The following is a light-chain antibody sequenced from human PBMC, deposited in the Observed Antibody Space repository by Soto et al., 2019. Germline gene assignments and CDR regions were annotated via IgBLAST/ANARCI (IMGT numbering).Light chain of an antibody. CDR3: SSYTSSSTPYV. Sequence: LDQPASLSGSSWQSIHLSCTGNSSELGGYNYVSGYQQHPGKAPKLIIYDVSNRPSGVSNRFSGSKSGNTASLTTSGLQAEDEADYYCSSYTSSSTPYVFGTGTKVTVL. CDR1: SSELGGYNY. J-gene: IGLJ1*01. CDR2: DVS. V-gene: IGLV2-14*01.